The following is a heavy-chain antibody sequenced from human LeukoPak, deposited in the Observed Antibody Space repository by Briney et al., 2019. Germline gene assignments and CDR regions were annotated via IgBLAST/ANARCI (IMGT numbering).Heavy chain of an antibody. V-gene: IGHV3-11*01. Sequence: LSLTCTVSGGSFSSYYWSWIRQAPGKGLEWVSYISSSGSTIYYADSVKGRFTISRDNAKNSLYLQMNSLRAEDTAVYYCARDGTWIQAFDYWGQGTLVTVSS. J-gene: IGHJ4*02. D-gene: IGHD5-18*01. CDR2: ISSSGSTI. CDR3: ARDGTWIQAFDY. CDR1: GGSFSSYY.